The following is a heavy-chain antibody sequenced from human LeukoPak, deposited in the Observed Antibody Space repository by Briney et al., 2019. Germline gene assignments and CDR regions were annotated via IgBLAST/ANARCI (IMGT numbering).Heavy chain of an antibody. V-gene: IGHV3-7*01. Sequence: GGSLRLSCAASGFTFSSYWMSWVRQAPGKGLEWVANIQQDGSEKYYVDSVKGRFTISRDNAKNSLYLQMNSLRAEDTAVYYCARDGSIAARPNAFDIWGQGTMVTVSS. CDR3: ARDGSIAARPNAFDI. CDR1: GFTFSSYW. CDR2: IQQDGSEK. D-gene: IGHD6-6*01. J-gene: IGHJ3*02.